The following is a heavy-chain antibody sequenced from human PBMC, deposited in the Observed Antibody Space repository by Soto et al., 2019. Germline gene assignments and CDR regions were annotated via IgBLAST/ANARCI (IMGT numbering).Heavy chain of an antibody. V-gene: IGHV1-18*01. Sequence: QVQVVQSGDEVKETGASVRVSCKTSGYSFTAYGISWVRQAPGQGLEWMGWISCYNGKTKYAQKVQGRVTMTTDTSMITASIEVRGPRTDSTAIYYCARDAPPPELRFLEWHNYDYNGMDVWVQGTTVSVS. CDR3: ARDAPPPELRFLEWHNYDYNGMDV. CDR2: ISCYNGKT. D-gene: IGHD3-3*01. CDR1: GYSFTAYG. J-gene: IGHJ6*02.